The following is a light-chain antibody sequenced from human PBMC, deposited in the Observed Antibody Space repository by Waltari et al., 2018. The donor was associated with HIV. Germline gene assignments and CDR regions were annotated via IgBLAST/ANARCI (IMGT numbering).Light chain of an antibody. Sequence: VLTQYPATLSLSPGDRATLSCRASQSDSLAWYQQKPGQSPRLLLYDVSRRAADIPARVNGRGSGTEFALTIDSLEPEDFAIYYCQQHTSVPPSYTVGQGTRLEMK. CDR3: QQHTSVPPSYT. CDR1: QSDS. CDR2: DVS. J-gene: IGKJ2*01. V-gene: IGKV3-11*01.